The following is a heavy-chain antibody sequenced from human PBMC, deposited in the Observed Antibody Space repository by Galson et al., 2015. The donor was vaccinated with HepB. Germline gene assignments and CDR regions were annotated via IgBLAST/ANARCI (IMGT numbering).Heavy chain of an antibody. Sequence: SVKVSCKASGYTSTSYYMHWVRQAPGQGLEWMGIINPSGGSTSYAQKFQGRVTMTRDTSTSTVYMELSSLRSEDTAVYYCARVLSITMIVGSSYAFDIWGQGTMVTVSS. CDR3: ARVLSITMIVGSSYAFDI. J-gene: IGHJ3*02. CDR1: GYTSTSYY. V-gene: IGHV1-46*03. CDR2: INPSGGST. D-gene: IGHD3-22*01.